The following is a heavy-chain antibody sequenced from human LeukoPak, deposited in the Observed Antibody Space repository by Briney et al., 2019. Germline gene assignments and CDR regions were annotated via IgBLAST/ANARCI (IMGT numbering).Heavy chain of an antibody. D-gene: IGHD2-2*01. Sequence: PGGSLRLSCAASGFTFSSYGLNWVRQAPGKGLEWVSVISGSGGSTYYADSVKGRFTISRDNSKNTLYLQMNSLRAEDTAVYSCAKDRPPYCTTTSCWFDYWGQGTLVTVSS. J-gene: IGHJ4*02. CDR3: AKDRPPYCTTTSCWFDY. CDR2: ISGSGGST. V-gene: IGHV3-23*01. CDR1: GFTFSSYG.